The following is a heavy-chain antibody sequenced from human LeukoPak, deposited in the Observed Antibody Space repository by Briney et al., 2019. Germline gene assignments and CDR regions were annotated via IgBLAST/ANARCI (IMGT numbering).Heavy chain of an antibody. CDR2: IKQDGSEK. CDR3: ARPLMYYYGSETYFWFDP. Sequence: GGSLRLSCAASGFTFSSYAMSWVRQAPGKGLEWVANIKQDGSEKYYVDSVKGRFTISRDNIKNSLYLQMNSLRAEDTAVYYCARPLMYYYGSETYFWFDPWGQGTPVTVSS. D-gene: IGHD3-10*01. V-gene: IGHV3-7*01. CDR1: GFTFSSYA. J-gene: IGHJ5*02.